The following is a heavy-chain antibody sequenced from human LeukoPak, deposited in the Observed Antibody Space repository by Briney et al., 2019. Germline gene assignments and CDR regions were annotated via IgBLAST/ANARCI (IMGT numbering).Heavy chain of an antibody. Sequence: KASETLSLTCTVSGGSISSSSYYWGWIRQPPGKGLEWIGSIYYSGSTYYNPSLKSRVTISVDTSKNQFSLKLNSVTAADTAVYYCASTMVRGVIIEDNWFDPWGQGTLVTVSS. D-gene: IGHD3-10*01. J-gene: IGHJ5*02. CDR1: GGSISSSSYY. V-gene: IGHV4-39*01. CDR3: ASTMVRGVIIEDNWFDP. CDR2: IYYSGST.